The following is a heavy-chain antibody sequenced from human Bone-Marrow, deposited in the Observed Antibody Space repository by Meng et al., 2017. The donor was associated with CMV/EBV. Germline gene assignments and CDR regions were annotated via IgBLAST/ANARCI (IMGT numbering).Heavy chain of an antibody. Sequence: GESLKISCAASGFTFSSYWMSWVRQAPGKGLEWVANIKQDGSEKYYVDSVKGRFTISRDNAKNSLYLQMNSLRAEDTAVYYCAREIRQQLDYWGQGTLVTVYS. CDR2: IKQDGSEK. V-gene: IGHV3-7*01. J-gene: IGHJ4*02. CDR3: AREIRQQLDY. D-gene: IGHD6-13*01. CDR1: GFTFSSYW.